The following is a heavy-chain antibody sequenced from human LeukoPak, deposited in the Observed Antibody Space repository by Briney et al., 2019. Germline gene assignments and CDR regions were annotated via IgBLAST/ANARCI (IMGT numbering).Heavy chain of an antibody. Sequence: GGSLRLSCAASGFTFSSYWMSWVRQAPGKGLEWVANIKQDGSETYYLDSVKGRFTIFKDNAKNSLYLQMNSLRAEDTALYHCARNNGMDVWGQGTTVIVSS. J-gene: IGHJ6*02. V-gene: IGHV3-7*03. CDR1: GFTFSSYW. CDR3: ARNNGMDV. CDR2: IKQDGSET.